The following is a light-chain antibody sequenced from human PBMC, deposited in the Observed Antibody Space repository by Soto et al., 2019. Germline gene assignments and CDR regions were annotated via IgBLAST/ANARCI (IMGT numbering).Light chain of an antibody. J-gene: IGKJ3*01. CDR3: KPYDNLPRAT. V-gene: IGKV1-33*01. CDR2: DAS. CDR1: EDINNY. Sequence: DIQMTQSPSSLSASVGDRVTITCQATEDINNYLIWYQQKPGTAPKLLIYDASNLETGDPSRFSGSGSGTDFFLTISNLQPEDTATYYCKPYDNLPRATFGPGTKVEIK.